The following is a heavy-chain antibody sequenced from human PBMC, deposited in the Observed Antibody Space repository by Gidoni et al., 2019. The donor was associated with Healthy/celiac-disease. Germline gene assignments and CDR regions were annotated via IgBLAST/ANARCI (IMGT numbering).Heavy chain of an antibody. Sequence: QVQVVQSGTEVKKPGASVKVSCKASGYTFTDYYIHWVRQAPGQGLEWMGWINPKTGGTDYAQTFQDRVTVTRDTSITTAYMELSRLTSDDTAFYYCARGGGSSGYPDYWGQGTLVTVSS. CDR3: ARGGGSSGYPDY. J-gene: IGHJ4*02. D-gene: IGHD3-22*01. CDR1: GYTFTDYY. V-gene: IGHV1-2*02. CDR2: INPKTGGT.